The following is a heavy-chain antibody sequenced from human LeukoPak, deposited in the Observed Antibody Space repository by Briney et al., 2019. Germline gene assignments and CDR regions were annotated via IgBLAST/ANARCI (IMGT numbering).Heavy chain of an antibody. D-gene: IGHD6-6*01. CDR3: ARAVEGGYSSSSWGYYYYMDV. CDR1: GGSISSPNYY. V-gene: IGHV4-39*07. CDR2: IYYTGST. Sequence: SETLSLTCTVSGGSISSPNYYWGWVRQPPGKGLEWISNIYYTGSTYYNPSLKSRVTISVDTSKDQFSLKLTSVTAADTAVYYCARAVEGGYSSSSWGYYYYMDVWGKGTTVTVSS. J-gene: IGHJ6*03.